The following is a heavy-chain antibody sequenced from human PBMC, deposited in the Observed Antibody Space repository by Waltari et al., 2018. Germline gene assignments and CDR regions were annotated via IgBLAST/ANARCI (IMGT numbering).Heavy chain of an antibody. CDR3: ARNGKAWGYYMDV. V-gene: IGHV3-74*03. CDR1: GFTFSDYW. J-gene: IGHJ6*03. CDR2: FDTDETTI. D-gene: IGHD2-15*01. Sequence: EVMLVESGGGRVQPGGSLRLSCAASGFTFSDYWMHWVRQVPGKGRGWVARFDTDETTIMYADSVKGRFTISRDNVKNTLYLQMNSLRVEDTAVYFCARNGKAWGYYMDVWGKGTTVTVS.